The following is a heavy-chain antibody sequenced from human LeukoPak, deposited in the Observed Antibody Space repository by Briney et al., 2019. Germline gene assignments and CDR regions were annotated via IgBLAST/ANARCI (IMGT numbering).Heavy chain of an antibody. V-gene: IGHV3-66*01. J-gene: IGHJ4*02. CDR2: IYSGGST. CDR1: GFTVTTNS. D-gene: IGHD6-19*01. Sequence: GGSLRLPCAVSGFTVTTNSMGWVRQAPGKGLKWVSVIYSGGSTYYADSVKGRFTISRDYSKNTLYLQMNSLRAEDTAVYYCARDPGGWGNFDYWGQGTLVTVSS. CDR3: ARDPGGWGNFDY.